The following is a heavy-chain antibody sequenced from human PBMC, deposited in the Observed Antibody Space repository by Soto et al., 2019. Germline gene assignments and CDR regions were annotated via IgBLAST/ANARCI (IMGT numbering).Heavy chain of an antibody. CDR3: ARDLGGSYHDAFDI. D-gene: IGHD1-26*01. CDR1: GYTFTGYY. V-gene: IGHV1-2*04. Sequence: ASVKVSCKASGYTFTGYYMHWVRQAPGQGLEWMGWINPNSGGTNYAQKFQGWDTMTRDTSISTSYMELSRLRFYDTAVYYCARDLGGSYHDAFDIWGQGTMVT. CDR2: INPNSGGT. J-gene: IGHJ3*02.